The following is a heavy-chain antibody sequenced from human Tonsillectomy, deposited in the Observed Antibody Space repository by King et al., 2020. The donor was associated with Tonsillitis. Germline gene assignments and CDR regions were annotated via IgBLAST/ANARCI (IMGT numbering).Heavy chain of an antibody. D-gene: IGHD2-2*01. CDR1: GGSISCGDYS. CDR3: ARGGYCGKISCYGEYAMDV. V-gene: IGHV4-30-4*07. CDR2: IYYSGGT. Sequence: QLQESGPGLVKPSQTLSLTCAVSGGSISCGDYSWSWIRQPPGKGLEWIGYIYYSGGTYYTPSLKSRVTISVDTSKNQFSLRLSSVTAADTAVDYCARGGYCGKISCYGEYAMDVWGQGTTVTVSS. J-gene: IGHJ6*02.